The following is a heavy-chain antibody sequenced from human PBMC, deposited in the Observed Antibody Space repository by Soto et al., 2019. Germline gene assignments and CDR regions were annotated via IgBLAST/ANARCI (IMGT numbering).Heavy chain of an antibody. V-gene: IGHV3-9*01. CDR2: ISSDGDTI. J-gene: IGHJ4*02. CDR3: AKQRAGYGSGSDTYYFDF. CDR1: GFTFHEYA. D-gene: IGHD3-10*01. Sequence: EVQLIESGGGWVQPGTSLRVSCAASGFTFHEYAMHWVRQAPGKGLEWVSGISSDGDTIAYADSVQGRFTVFRDNAKNSLYLQMNSLRAEDTALYYCAKQRAGYGSGSDTYYFDFWGQGTLVTVSS.